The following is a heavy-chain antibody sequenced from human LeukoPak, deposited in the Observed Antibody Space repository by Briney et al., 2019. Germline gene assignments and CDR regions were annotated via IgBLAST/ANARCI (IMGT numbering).Heavy chain of an antibody. CDR2: IYYSGST. CDR3: ARAALLWSGYHYYFDY. J-gene: IGHJ4*02. V-gene: IGHV4-39*07. CDR1: GGSISSSSYY. Sequence: SETLSLTCTVSGGSISSSSYYWGWIRQPPGKGLEWIGSIYYSGSTNYNPSLKSRVTISVDTSKNQFSLKLSSVTAADTAVYYCARAALLWSGYHYYFDYWGQGTLVTVSS. D-gene: IGHD3-3*01.